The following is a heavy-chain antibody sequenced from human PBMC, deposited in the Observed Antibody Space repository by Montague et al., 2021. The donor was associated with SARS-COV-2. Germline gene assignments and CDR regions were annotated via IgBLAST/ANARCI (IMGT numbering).Heavy chain of an antibody. CDR3: AKYRGMRMEDYYFDY. V-gene: IGHV3-23*01. Sequence: SLRLSCAASGFPFNNFAMSWVRQAPGKGLEWASLIFGGGYGTYYADSVKGRFTVSRDNSKNTLYLQMNSLRAEDTAMYYCAKYRGMRMEDYYFDYWGQGTRVTVSS. J-gene: IGHJ4*02. CDR1: GFPFNNFA. D-gene: IGHD3-16*01. CDR2: IFGGGYGT.